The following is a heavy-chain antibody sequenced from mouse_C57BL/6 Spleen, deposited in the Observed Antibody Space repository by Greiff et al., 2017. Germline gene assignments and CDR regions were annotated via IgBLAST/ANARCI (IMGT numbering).Heavy chain of an antibody. D-gene: IGHD2-3*01. J-gene: IGHJ4*01. V-gene: IGHV1-22*01. CDR2: INPNNGGT. CDR1: GYTFTDYN. CDR3: ARSGYYSYYAMDY. Sequence: VQLQQSGPELVKPGASVKMSCKASGYTFTDYNMHWVKQSHGKSLEWIGYINPNNGGTSYNQKFKGKATLTVNKSSSTAYMELRSLTSEDSAVYYCARSGYYSYYAMDYWGQGTSVTVSS.